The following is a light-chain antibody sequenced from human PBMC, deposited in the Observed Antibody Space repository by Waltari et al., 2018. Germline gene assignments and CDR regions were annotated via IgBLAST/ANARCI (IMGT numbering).Light chain of an antibody. CDR3: LQHNNYPLT. CDR2: AAS. Sequence: DTQMTQSPSSLSASVGDRVSITCRASQGIRNDLAWYQQKPGKAPKRLIYAASTLHSWVPSRCSGSGSGTEFTLTISSLQPEDFATYYCLQHNNYPLTFGGGTKVEIK. J-gene: IGKJ4*01. V-gene: IGKV1-17*01. CDR1: QGIRND.